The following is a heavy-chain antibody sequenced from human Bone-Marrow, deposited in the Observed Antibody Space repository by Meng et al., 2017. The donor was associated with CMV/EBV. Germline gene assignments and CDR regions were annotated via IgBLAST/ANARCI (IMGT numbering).Heavy chain of an antibody. CDR1: GFTFSSYP. J-gene: IGHJ4*02. CDR2: ISYDGSNK. Sequence: GESLKISCAASGFTFSSYPMHWVRQAPGKGLEWVAIISYDGSNKYYADSMKGRFTISRDNSKNTLYLQMNSLRAEDTAVYYCARDRLRNRIIFDYWGQGTLVTVSS. D-gene: IGHD1-14*01. CDR3: ARDRLRNRIIFDY. V-gene: IGHV3-30-3*01.